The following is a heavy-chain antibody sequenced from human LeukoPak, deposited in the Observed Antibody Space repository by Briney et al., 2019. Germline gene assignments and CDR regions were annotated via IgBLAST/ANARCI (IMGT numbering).Heavy chain of an antibody. J-gene: IGHJ4*02. V-gene: IGHV4-4*07. CDR3: ARDYDVLTDYASTQVFVH. CDR1: GGSLNIYY. CDR2: IYTSGST. Sequence: SETPSLTRTVSGGSLNIYYLSWVRQPAGKGLEWIGVIYTSGSTNYNPSLKTRVTMSLDTSKNQFSLNLNSLTAADPAVYYCARDYDVLTDYASTQVFVHWGEGSMLTVFS. D-gene: IGHD3-9*01.